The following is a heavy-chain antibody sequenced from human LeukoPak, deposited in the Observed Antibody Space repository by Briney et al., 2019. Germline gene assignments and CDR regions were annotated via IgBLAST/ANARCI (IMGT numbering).Heavy chain of an antibody. CDR2: ISGSGGST. CDR3: ARDPETYYDFWSGYYTSGYFDY. Sequence: GGSLRLSCAASGFTFSSYAMSWVRQAPGKGLEWVSAISGSGGSTYYADSVKGRFTISRDNAKNSLYLQMNSLRAEDTAVYYCARDPETYYDFWSGYYTSGYFDYWGQGTLVTVSS. CDR1: GFTFSSYA. J-gene: IGHJ4*02. V-gene: IGHV3-23*01. D-gene: IGHD3-3*01.